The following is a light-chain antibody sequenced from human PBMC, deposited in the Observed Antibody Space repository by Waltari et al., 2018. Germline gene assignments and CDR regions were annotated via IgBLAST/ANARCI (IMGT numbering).Light chain of an antibody. CDR1: QSIDSW. CDR3: QQYRSYKS. CDR2: KAS. J-gene: IGKJ1*01. V-gene: IGKV1-5*03. Sequence: DIQLTQSPSTLSASVGDTVTLTCRASQSIDSWLAWYQQKPGKAPNILIQKASTLEAGVSSRFSGSGYGTEFTLTISSLHSDDSATYYCQQYRSYKSFGQGTKVEIK.